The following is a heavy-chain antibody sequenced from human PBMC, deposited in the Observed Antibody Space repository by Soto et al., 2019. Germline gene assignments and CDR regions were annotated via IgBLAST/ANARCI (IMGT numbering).Heavy chain of an antibody. CDR2: IRAYNGNT. V-gene: IGHV1-18*04. CDR3: ARTGSYYDILTGYYSIYYGMDV. D-gene: IGHD3-9*01. J-gene: IGHJ6*02. CDR1: GYTFTSYG. Sequence: QVQLVQSGAEVKKPGASVKVSCKASGYTFTSYGISWVRQAPGQGLEWMGWIRAYNGNTNYAQKLQGRVTMTTDTSTSTAYMELRSLRSDDTAVYYCARTGSYYDILTGYYSIYYGMDVWGQGTTVTVSS.